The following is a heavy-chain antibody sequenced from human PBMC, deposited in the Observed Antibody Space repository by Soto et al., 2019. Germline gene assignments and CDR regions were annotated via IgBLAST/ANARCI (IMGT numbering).Heavy chain of an antibody. J-gene: IGHJ4*02. CDR2: ISGSGGST. Sequence: HPGGSLRLSCAASGFTFSSYAMSWVRQAPGKGLEWVSAISGSGGSTYYADSVKGRFTISRDNSKNTLYLQMNSLRAEDTAVYYCAKHPTLYSSSWYVSDYWGQGTLVTVSS. CDR1: GFTFSSYA. V-gene: IGHV3-23*01. D-gene: IGHD6-13*01. CDR3: AKHPTLYSSSWYVSDY.